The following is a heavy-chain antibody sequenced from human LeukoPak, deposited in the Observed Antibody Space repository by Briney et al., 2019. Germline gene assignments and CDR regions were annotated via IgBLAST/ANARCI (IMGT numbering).Heavy chain of an antibody. V-gene: IGHV3-49*02. CDR2: IKSKTYGGTI. J-gene: IGHJ4*02. CDR3: TSGGRGDY. Sequence: WIRQAPGKGLEWVGFIKSKTYGGTIEYAASVRGRFTISRDDSKSIAYLQMDSLKTEDTAVYHCTSGGRGDYWGQGTLVTVSS.